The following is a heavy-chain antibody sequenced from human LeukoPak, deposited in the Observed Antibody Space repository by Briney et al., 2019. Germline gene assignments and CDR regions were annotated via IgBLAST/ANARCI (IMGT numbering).Heavy chain of an antibody. V-gene: IGHV3-48*03. Sequence: PGGSLRLSCAASGFTFSSYEMNWVRQAPGKGLEWVSYISSSGSTIYYADSAKGRFTISRDNAKNSLYLQMNSLRAEDTAVYYCARSPYCSGGSCYGPDAFDIWGQGTMVTVSS. J-gene: IGHJ3*02. CDR1: GFTFSSYE. CDR3: ARSPYCSGGSCYGPDAFDI. CDR2: ISSSGSTI. D-gene: IGHD2-15*01.